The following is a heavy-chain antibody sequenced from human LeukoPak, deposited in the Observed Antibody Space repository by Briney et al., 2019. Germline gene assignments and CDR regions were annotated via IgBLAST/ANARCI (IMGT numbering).Heavy chain of an antibody. CDR3: AGHRSPTSSSFFDS. V-gene: IGHV4-4*09. J-gene: IGHJ5*01. CDR1: GGSISDYY. Sequence: PSETLSLTCSVSGGSISDYYWRWIRQPPGKGLEWLGYIYTSGSTNYNPSLKSRVTISADTSKNQFSLKLSSVTAADTAVYYRAGHRSPTSSSFFDSWGQGTLVSVSS. CDR2: IYTSGST. D-gene: IGHD6-6*01.